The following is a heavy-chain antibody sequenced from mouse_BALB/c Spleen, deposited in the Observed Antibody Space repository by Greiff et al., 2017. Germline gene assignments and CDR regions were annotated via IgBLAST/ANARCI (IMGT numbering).Heavy chain of an antibody. J-gene: IGHJ4*01. Sequence: EVKLQESGPSLVKPSQTLSLTCSVTGDSITSGYWNWIRKFPGNKLEYMGYISYSGSTYYNPSLKSRISITRDTSKNQYYLQLNSVTTEDTATYYCAYYYGSSSYAMDYWGQGTSVTVSS. CDR2: ISYSGST. V-gene: IGHV3-8*02. CDR1: GDSITSGY. CDR3: AYYYGSSSYAMDY. D-gene: IGHD1-1*01.